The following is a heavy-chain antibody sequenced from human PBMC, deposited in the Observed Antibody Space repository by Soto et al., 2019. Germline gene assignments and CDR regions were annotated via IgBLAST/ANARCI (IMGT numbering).Heavy chain of an antibody. CDR2: ISAYNGNT. CDR3: ARDSSYGRWAFDI. D-gene: IGHD5-18*01. CDR1: GYTFSRYG. V-gene: IGHV1-18*01. Sequence: VTVSCKCSGYTFSRYGISWLRQAPGQGLEWMGWISAYNGNTNYAQKLQGRVTMTTDTSTSTAYMELRSLRSDDTAVYYCARDSSYGRWAFDIWDQGTMVTVSS. J-gene: IGHJ3*02.